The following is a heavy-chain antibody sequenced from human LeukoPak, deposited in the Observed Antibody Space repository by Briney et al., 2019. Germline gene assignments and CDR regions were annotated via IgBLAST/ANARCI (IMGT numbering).Heavy chain of an antibody. V-gene: IGHV1-69*13. CDR3: ARGAVATGTHLPYYYYYMDV. CDR1: GGTFSSYA. Sequence: SVKVSRKASGGTFSSYAISWVRQAPGQGLEWMGGIIPIFGTANYAQKFQGRVTITADESTSTAYMELSSLRSEDTAVYYCARGAVATGTHLPYYYYYMDVWGKGTTVTVSS. CDR2: IIPIFGTA. J-gene: IGHJ6*03. D-gene: IGHD1-1*01.